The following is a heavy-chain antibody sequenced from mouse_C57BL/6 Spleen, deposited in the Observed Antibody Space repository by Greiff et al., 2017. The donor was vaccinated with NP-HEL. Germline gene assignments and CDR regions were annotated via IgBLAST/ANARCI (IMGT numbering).Heavy chain of an antibody. CDR1: GYTFTSYW. CDR2: IHPNSGST. J-gene: IGHJ3*01. D-gene: IGHD3-2*02. V-gene: IGHV1-64*01. CDR3: AQTAQATAY. Sequence: VQLQQPGAELVKPGASVKLSCKASGYTFTSYWMHWVKQRPGQGLEWIGMIHPNSGSTNYNEKFKSKATLTVDKSSSTAYMQLRSLTSEDAAVYYCAQTAQATAYWGQGTLVTVSA.